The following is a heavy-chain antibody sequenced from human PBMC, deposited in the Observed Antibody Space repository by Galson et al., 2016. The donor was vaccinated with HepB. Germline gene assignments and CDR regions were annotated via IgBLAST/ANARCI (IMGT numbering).Heavy chain of an antibody. CDR2: INQDGSEK. Sequence: SLRLSCAVSGFTFNSYWMSWVRQAPGKGLEWVANINQDGSEKYYVDFVKGRFTISRDKAKNSLYLQMNSLRAEDTAVYYCAREQVPPAWESYYYSYYYGLDVWGQGTTFTVSS. D-gene: IGHD2-2*01. V-gene: IGHV3-7*03. J-gene: IGHJ6*02. CDR1: GFTFNSYW. CDR3: AREQVPPAWESYYYSYYYGLDV.